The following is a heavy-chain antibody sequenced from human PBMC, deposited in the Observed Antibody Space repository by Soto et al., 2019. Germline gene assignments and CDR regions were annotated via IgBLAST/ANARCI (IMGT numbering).Heavy chain of an antibody. Sequence: SETLSLTCTVSGGSISSYYWSWIRQPPGKGLEWIGYIYYSGSTNYNPSLKSRVTISVDTSKNQFSLKLSSVTAADTAVYYCARDLFRSYSYWGQGTLVTVSS. CDR3: ARDLFRSYSY. CDR2: IYYSGST. J-gene: IGHJ4*02. CDR1: GGSISSYY. D-gene: IGHD1-26*01. V-gene: IGHV4-59*01.